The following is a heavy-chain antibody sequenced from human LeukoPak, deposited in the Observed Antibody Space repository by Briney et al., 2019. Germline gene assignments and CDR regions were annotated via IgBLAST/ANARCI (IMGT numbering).Heavy chain of an antibody. J-gene: IGHJ6*02. CDR2: ISYDGSNK. Sequence: GRSLRLSCAASGFTFSSYGMHWVRQAPGKGLEWVAVISYDGSNKYYADSVKGRFTISRDNSKNTLYLQMNSLRAEDTAVYYCAKAPTSNQWLVYDYYYGTDVWGQGTTVTVSS. V-gene: IGHV3-30*18. D-gene: IGHD6-19*01. CDR1: GFTFSSYG. CDR3: AKAPTSNQWLVYDYYYGTDV.